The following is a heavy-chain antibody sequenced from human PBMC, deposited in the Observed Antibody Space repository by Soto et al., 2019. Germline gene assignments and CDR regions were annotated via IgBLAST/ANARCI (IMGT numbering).Heavy chain of an antibody. Sequence: GGSLRLSXAASGFTISNYGMHWVRQAPGKGLEWEAVISYDGTITYYADSVKGRFTISRDNSKNTLYLQMNSLRTEDTAVYYCATTRVGPCSSSICFSGIFDGMDVWGQGTTVTVSS. V-gene: IGHV3-30-3*01. CDR3: ATTRVGPCSSSICFSGIFDGMDV. CDR2: ISYDGTIT. CDR1: GFTISNYG. D-gene: IGHD2-2*01. J-gene: IGHJ6*02.